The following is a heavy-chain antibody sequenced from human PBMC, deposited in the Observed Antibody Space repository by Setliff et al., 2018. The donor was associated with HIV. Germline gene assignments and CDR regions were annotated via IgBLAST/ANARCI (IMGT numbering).Heavy chain of an antibody. D-gene: IGHD6-19*01. CDR1: GYTVTSYG. J-gene: IGHJ3*02. V-gene: IGHV1-18*01. CDR3: ARVLDPGIAVATHAFDI. Sequence: VKVSCKASGYTVTSYGVSWARQAPGQGLEWMGWISAYNRNVNYSQKVQGRVTMTTDTSTSTAYMELKNLKSDDTAVYYCARVLDPGIAVATHAFDIWGQGTMVTVSS. CDR2: ISAYNRNV.